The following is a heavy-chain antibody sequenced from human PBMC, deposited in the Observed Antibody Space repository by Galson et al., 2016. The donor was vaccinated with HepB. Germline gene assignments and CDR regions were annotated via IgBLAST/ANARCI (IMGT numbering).Heavy chain of an antibody. CDR1: GFTFSNYW. CDR3: ARDYGYGLDV. D-gene: IGHD3-16*01. CDR2: IKSDMRT. Sequence: SLRLSCAASGFTFSNYWMHWVRQAPGKGLVWVSYIKSDMRTNYADSVKGRFTISRDNAKNTLYLQLNSLRAEDTAVYFCARDYGYGLDVWGKGITVTVSS. V-gene: IGHV3-74*01. J-gene: IGHJ6*04.